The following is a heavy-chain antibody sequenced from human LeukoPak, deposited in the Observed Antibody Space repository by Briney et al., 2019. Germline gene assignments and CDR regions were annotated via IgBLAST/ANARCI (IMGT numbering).Heavy chain of an antibody. D-gene: IGHD5-12*01. CDR1: GGSISSGGYS. Sequence: SETLSLTCAVSGGSISSGGYSWSWIRQPPGKGLEWIGYIYHSGSTYYNPSLKSRVTISVDRSKNQFSLKLSSVTAADTAVYYCARHFPHSGYDFIGYWGQGTLVTVSS. CDR2: IYHSGST. V-gene: IGHV4-30-2*01. CDR3: ARHFPHSGYDFIGY. J-gene: IGHJ4*02.